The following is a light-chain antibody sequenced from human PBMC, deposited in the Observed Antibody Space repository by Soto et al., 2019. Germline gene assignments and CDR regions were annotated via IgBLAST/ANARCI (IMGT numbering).Light chain of an antibody. CDR2: EVS. Sequence: QSALTQPPSVSGSTGESVTISCTGTSSDVGRYNRVSWYQQPPGTAPKLMICEVSNRPSGVPDRFSGSKSGNTASLTISGLQAEDEADYYCSSYTSSSTVVFRGGTKLTVL. V-gene: IGLV2-18*02. CDR1: SSDVGRYNR. J-gene: IGLJ2*01. CDR3: SSYTSSSTVV.